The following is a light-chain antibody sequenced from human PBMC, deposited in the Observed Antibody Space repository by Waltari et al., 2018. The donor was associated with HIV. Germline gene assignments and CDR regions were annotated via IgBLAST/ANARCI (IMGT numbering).Light chain of an antibody. V-gene: IGLV3-10*01. CDR3: YSTDSSGSRWV. Sequence: SDELTHPPSASVSPGQTARITCSGDALPKKYAYWYQQKSGQAPVLVIYEDSKRPSVIPERFSGSSAGTMATLTINEAQVEDEADYYCYSTDSSGSRWVFGGGTKLTVL. CDR1: ALPKKY. CDR2: EDS. J-gene: IGLJ3*02.